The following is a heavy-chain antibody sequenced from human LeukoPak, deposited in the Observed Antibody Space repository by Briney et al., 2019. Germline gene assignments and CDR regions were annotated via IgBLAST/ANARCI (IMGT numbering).Heavy chain of an antibody. CDR2: IYTSGST. Sequence: SETLSLTCTVSGGSISSHYWSWIRQPAGKGLEWIGRIYTSGSTNYNPSLKSRVTMSVDTSKNQFSLKLSSVTAADTAVYYCASDPSNYYYMDVWGKGTTVTVSS. CDR3: ASDPSNYYYMDV. V-gene: IGHV4-4*07. CDR1: GGSISSHY. J-gene: IGHJ6*03.